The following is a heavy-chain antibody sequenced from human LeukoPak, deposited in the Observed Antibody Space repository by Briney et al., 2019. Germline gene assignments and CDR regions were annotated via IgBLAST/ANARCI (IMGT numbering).Heavy chain of an antibody. CDR3: ARDWPTVIADF. V-gene: IGHV1-18*04. CDR1: GYKFLSHG. D-gene: IGHD4-11*01. CDR2: IRADNGDT. J-gene: IGHJ1*01. Sequence: ASVKVSCKTSGYKFLSHGISWVRQAPGQGLEWLGWIRADNGDTRFAQKFQGRFTMTTNTSTSTAHMELRSLRSDDTAVYYCARDWPTVIADFWGQGTLVTVSS.